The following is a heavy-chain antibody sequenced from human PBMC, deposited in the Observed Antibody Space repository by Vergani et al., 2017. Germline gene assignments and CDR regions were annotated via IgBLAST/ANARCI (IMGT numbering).Heavy chain of an antibody. CDR1: GGSISSDY. CDR3: ARVLAEYYYDSSVAFDI. CDR2: IYYSGST. Sequence: QVQLQESGPGLVKPSQTLSLTCTVSGGSISSDYWSWIRQPPGKGLEWIGYIYYSGSTNYNPSLKSRVTISVDTSKNQFSLKLSSVTAADTAVYYCARVLAEYYYDSSVAFDIWGQGTMVTVSS. J-gene: IGHJ3*02. D-gene: IGHD3-22*01. V-gene: IGHV4-59*01.